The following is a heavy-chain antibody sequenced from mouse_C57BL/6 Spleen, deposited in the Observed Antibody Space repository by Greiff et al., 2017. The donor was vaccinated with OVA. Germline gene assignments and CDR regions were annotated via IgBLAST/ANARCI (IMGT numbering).Heavy chain of an antibody. J-gene: IGHJ1*03. Sequence: VQLQQSGPELVKPGASVKISCKASGYTFTDYYMNWVKQSHGKSLEWIGDINPNNGGTSYNQKFKGKATLTVDKSSSTAYMELRSLTSEDSAVYYCARRGGDYWYFDVWGTGTTVTVSS. CDR3: ARRGGDYWYFDV. V-gene: IGHV1-26*01. CDR1: GYTFTDYY. CDR2: INPNNGGT.